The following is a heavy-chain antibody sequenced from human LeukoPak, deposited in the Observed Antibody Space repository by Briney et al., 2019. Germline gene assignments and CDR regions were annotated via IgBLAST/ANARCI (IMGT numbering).Heavy chain of an antibody. Sequence: PGGSLRLSCAASGFTLNNYGIHWVRQAPGKGLEWVAFIRYDGTNEYYADSVKGRFTISRDNSKNTLYLQMNSLRAEDTAVYYCARAPRGRDGYNPYYFDYWGQGTLVTFSS. J-gene: IGHJ4*02. CDR3: ARAPRGRDGYNPYYFDY. CDR1: GFTLNNYG. V-gene: IGHV3-30*02. D-gene: IGHD5-24*01. CDR2: IRYDGTNE.